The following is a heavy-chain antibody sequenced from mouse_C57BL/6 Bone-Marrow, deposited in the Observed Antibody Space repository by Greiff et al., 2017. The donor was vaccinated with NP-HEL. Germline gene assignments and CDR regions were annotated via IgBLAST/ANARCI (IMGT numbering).Heavy chain of an antibody. Sequence: QVQLQQPGAELVMPGASVKLSCKASGYTFTSYWMHWVKQRPGQGLEWIGELDPSDSFTTYNQKFKGKSPLTVDKSSSTAYMQLSSLTSEDSAVYYCARGSYYGSSSFAYWGQGTLVTVSA. D-gene: IGHD1-1*01. CDR2: LDPSDSFT. CDR3: ARGSYYGSSSFAY. CDR1: GYTFTSYW. V-gene: IGHV1-69*01. J-gene: IGHJ3*01.